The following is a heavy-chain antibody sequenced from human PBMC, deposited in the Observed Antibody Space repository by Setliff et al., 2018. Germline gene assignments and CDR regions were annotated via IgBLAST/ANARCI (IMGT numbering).Heavy chain of an antibody. CDR1: GDSISNSDYY. Sequence: SETLSLTCIVAGDSISNSDYYWGWIRQPPGKGLEWIGRVYNTGTTNYDPSLRSRVTISISADTSNKSFSLNLFSVTAADTAVYYCVGRDFSGGDSWGHGTLVTVSS. CDR3: VGRDFSGGDS. CDR2: VYNTGTT. V-gene: IGHV4-39*02. D-gene: IGHD6-25*01. J-gene: IGHJ5*01.